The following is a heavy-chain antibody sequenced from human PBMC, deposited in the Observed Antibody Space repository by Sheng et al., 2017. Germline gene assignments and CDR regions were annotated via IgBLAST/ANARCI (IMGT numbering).Heavy chain of an antibody. Sequence: QLQLQESGPGLVKPSETLSLTCTVSGGSISSSSYYWGWISQPPGKGLEWIGSIYYSGSTYYNPSLKSRVTISVDTSKNQFSLKLSSVTAADTAVYYCAAGIKAGYSSSSLDYWGQGTLVTVSS. J-gene: IGHJ4*02. CDR3: AAGIKAGYSSSSLDY. V-gene: IGHV4-39*07. D-gene: IGHD6-13*01. CDR2: IYYSGST. CDR1: GGSISSSSYY.